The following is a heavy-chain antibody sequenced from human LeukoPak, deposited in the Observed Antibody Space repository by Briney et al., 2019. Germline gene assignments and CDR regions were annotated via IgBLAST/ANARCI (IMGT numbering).Heavy chain of an antibody. CDR1: GGSISSSSYY. Sequence: SETLSLTCTVSGGSISSSSYYWGWIRQPPGKGLEWIGSIYYSGSTYYNPSLKSRVTISVDTSKNQFSLRLSSVTAADTAVYYCARLVVVHNWFDPWGQGTLVTVSS. CDR2: IYYSGST. CDR3: ARLVVVHNWFDP. J-gene: IGHJ5*02. V-gene: IGHV4-39*01. D-gene: IGHD3-22*01.